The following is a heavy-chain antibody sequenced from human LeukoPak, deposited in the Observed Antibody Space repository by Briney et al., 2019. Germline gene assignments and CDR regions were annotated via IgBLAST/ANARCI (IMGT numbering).Heavy chain of an antibody. CDR3: AKDGPSYDSSGYYLDYFDY. D-gene: IGHD3-22*01. CDR2: ISYDGSNK. CDR1: GFTFSSYA. Sequence: GGSLRLSCAASGFTFSSYAMHWVRQAPSKGLEWVAVISYDGSNKYYADSVKGRFTISRDNSKNTLYLQMNSLRAEDTAVYYCAKDGPSYDSSGYYLDYFDYWGQGTLVTVSS. V-gene: IGHV3-30*04. J-gene: IGHJ4*02.